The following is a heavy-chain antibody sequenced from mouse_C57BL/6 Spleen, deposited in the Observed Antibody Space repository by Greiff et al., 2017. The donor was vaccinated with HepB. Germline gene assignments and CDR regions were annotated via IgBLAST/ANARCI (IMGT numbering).Heavy chain of an antibody. CDR3: ARSTTVVDDYAMDY. CDR1: GYTFTSYW. D-gene: IGHD1-1*01. Sequence: QVQLKQPGAELVRPGSSVKLSCKASGYTFTSYWMDWVKQRPGQGLEWIGNIYPSDSETHYNQKFKDKATLTVDKSSSTAYMQLRSLTSEDSAVYYCARSTTVVDDYAMDYWGQGTSVTVSS. J-gene: IGHJ4*01. CDR2: IYPSDSET. V-gene: IGHV1-61*01.